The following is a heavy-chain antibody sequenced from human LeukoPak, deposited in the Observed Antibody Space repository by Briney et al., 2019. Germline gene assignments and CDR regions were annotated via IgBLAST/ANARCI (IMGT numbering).Heavy chain of an antibody. J-gene: IGHJ4*02. Sequence: GGSLRLSCEASGFTFSAYAMTWVRQAPGKGLEWVSAISGSGGTTYYADSVKGRFTISRDNSKNTLYLQMDSLRAEDTAVYYCAKSGDSSGYYFYYFDNWGQGTLVTVSS. CDR1: GFTFSAYA. CDR2: ISGSGGTT. D-gene: IGHD3-22*01. V-gene: IGHV3-23*01. CDR3: AKSGDSSGYYFYYFDN.